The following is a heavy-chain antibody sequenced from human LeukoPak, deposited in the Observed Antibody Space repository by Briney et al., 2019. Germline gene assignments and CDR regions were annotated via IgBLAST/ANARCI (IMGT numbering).Heavy chain of an antibody. CDR1: GFTFSGSA. V-gene: IGHV3-73*01. CDR3: TSRVWFGERPRYYYYYGMDV. D-gene: IGHD3-10*01. CDR2: IRSKANSYAT. J-gene: IGHJ6*02. Sequence: GRSLRLSCAASGFTFSGSAMHWVRQASGKGLEWVGRIRSKANSYATAYAASVKGRFTISRDDSKNTAYLQMNSLKTEDTAVYYCTSRVWFGERPRYYYYYGMDVWGQGTTVTVSS.